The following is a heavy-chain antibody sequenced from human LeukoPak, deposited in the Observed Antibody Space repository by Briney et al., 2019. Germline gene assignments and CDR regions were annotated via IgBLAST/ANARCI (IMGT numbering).Heavy chain of an antibody. V-gene: IGHV1-18*01. J-gene: IGHJ4*02. D-gene: IGHD3-10*01. CDR2: ISAYNGNT. CDR3: ARVEDRLWFGELFNYFDY. CDR1: SYSFTSYG. Sequence: ASVKVSCKASSYSFTSYGFSWVRQAPGQGLEWMGWISAYNGNTKYAQKLQGRVTMTTDTSTSTAYMELRSLRSDDTAVYYCARVEDRLWFGELFNYFDYWGQGTLVTVSS.